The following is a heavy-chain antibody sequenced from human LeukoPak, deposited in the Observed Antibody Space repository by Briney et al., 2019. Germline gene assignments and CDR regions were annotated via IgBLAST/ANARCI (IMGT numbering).Heavy chain of an antibody. Sequence: SETLSLTCTVSGGSVSSGSYYWSWIRQPPGKGLEWIGYIYYSGSTNYNPSLKSRVTISVDTSKNQFSLKLSSVTAADTAVYYCARESPLDPYGDYGGSFDYWGRGTLVTVSS. D-gene: IGHD4-17*01. CDR1: GGSVSSGSYY. J-gene: IGHJ4*02. V-gene: IGHV4-61*01. CDR3: ARESPLDPYGDYGGSFDY. CDR2: IYYSGST.